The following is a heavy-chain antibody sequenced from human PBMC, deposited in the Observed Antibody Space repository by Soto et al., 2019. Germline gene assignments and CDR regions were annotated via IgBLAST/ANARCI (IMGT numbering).Heavy chain of an antibody. Sequence: GXSVKVSFNASGGTFSSYAISWVRHSPGQGLEWMGGIIPIFGTANYAQKFQGRVTITADESTSTAYMELSRMRSEDTAVYYCARRWETRNWFDPWGQGTLVTVSS. CDR2: IIPIFGTA. J-gene: IGHJ5*02. CDR3: ARRWETRNWFDP. D-gene: IGHD1-26*01. V-gene: IGHV1-69*01. CDR1: GGTFSSYA.